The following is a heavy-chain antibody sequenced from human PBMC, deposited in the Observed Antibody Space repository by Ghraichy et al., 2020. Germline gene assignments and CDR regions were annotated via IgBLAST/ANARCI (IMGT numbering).Heavy chain of an antibody. CDR3: ARVLTTVTT. J-gene: IGHJ5*02. V-gene: IGHV3-48*02. CDR1: GFSFNTDG. D-gene: IGHD4-17*01. Sequence: GGSLRLSCAASGFSFNTDGMNWVRQAPGKGLEWVSYISSSSTIKYADSVKGRFTISSDNAKNSLYLQLNRLRDDDTAVYYCARVLTTVTTWGQGTLVTVSS. CDR2: ISSSSTI.